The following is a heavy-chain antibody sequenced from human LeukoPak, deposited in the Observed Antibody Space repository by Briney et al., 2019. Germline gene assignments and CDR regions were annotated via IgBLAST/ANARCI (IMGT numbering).Heavy chain of an antibody. CDR1: GGSFSGYY. D-gene: IGHD3-22*01. J-gene: IGHJ4*02. CDR2: INHSGST. V-gene: IGHV4-34*01. Sequence: ASETLSLTCAVYGGSFSGYYWSWIRQPPGKGLEWIGEINHSGSTNYNPSLKSRVTISVDTSKNQFSLKLSSVTAADTAVYYCARGGDSSGYYYPVFDYWGQGTLVTVSS. CDR3: ARGGDSSGYYYPVFDY.